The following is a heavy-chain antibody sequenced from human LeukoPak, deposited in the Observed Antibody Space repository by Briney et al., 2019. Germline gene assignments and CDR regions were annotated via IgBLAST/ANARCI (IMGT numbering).Heavy chain of an antibody. CDR3: ARPYDSSGYYAGAFDI. Sequence: SETLSLTCTVSGDSVSSNNYYWGWIRQPPGKGLEWIASMSYSGRTFYNPSLKSRLTISVDTSKNQFSLKLSSLTAADTAVYFCARPYDSSGYYAGAFDIWGHGTVVTVSS. CDR1: GDSVSSNNYY. D-gene: IGHD3-22*01. CDR2: MSYSGRT. J-gene: IGHJ3*02. V-gene: IGHV4-39*07.